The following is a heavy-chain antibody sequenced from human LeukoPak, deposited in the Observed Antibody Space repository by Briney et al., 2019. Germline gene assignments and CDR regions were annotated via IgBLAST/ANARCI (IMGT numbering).Heavy chain of an antibody. J-gene: IGHJ4*02. CDR1: GYTFTDYY. CDR2: INPNSGGT. CDR3: ATDFGYTSSSGAFDY. V-gene: IGHV1-2*02. D-gene: IGHD6-6*01. Sequence: ASVNVSCKASGYTFTDYYMHWVRQAPGQGLEWMGWINPNSGGTDYAQKFQGRVTMTRDTSISTAYMELSRLRSDDTAVYYCATDFGYTSSSGAFDYWGQGTLVTVSS.